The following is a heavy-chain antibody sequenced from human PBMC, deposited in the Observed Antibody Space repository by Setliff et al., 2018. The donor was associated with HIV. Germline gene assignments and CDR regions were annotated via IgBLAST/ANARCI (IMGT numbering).Heavy chain of an antibody. CDR3: AAASSWDPLLDY. CDR2: INHRGST. V-gene: IGHV4-34*01. CDR1: GESFSGYY. D-gene: IGHD6-13*01. J-gene: IGHJ4*02. Sequence: ETLSLTCAVFGESFSGYYWNWIRQPPGKGLEWIGEINHRGSTNYNPSLKSRVTISVDTSMDQFSLKLNSVTAADTAVYYCAAASSWDPLLDYWGQGTLVTVSS.